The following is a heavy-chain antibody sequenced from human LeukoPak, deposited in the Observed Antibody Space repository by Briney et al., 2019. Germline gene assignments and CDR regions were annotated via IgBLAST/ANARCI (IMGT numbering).Heavy chain of an antibody. J-gene: IGHJ4*02. D-gene: IGHD3-10*01. CDR1: GFTFSSYG. Sequence: GGSLRLSCAASGFTFSSYGMSWVRQAPGKGLEWVSAISGSGGSTYYADSVKGRFTISRDNSKNTLYLQMNSLRAEDTAVYYCAKVSHTTTLLLWFGVYFDYWGQGTLVTVSS. V-gene: IGHV3-23*01. CDR3: AKVSHTTTLLLWFGVYFDY. CDR2: ISGSGGST.